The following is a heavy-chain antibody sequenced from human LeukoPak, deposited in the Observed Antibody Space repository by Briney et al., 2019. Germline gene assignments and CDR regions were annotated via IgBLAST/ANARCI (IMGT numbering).Heavy chain of an antibody. Sequence: ASVKVSCKASGDTFSNYDVTWVRQAPGQGLEWMGRIIPVFDTAKYAQNFQGRVTMTTDESSSTAYMELYSLRSEDTAVYYCALSAEKQLVYFDFWGQGTLVTVS. CDR2: IIPVFDTA. CDR1: GDTFSNYD. J-gene: IGHJ4*02. CDR3: ALSAEKQLVYFDF. D-gene: IGHD6-13*01. V-gene: IGHV1-69*05.